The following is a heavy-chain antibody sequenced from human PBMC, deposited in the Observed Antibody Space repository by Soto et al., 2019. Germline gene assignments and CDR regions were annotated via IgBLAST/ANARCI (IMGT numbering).Heavy chain of an antibody. J-gene: IGHJ4*02. CDR3: ATESGSTYGYFDH. Sequence: PSQTLSLTCAISGDGVSSNSAAWNWIRQSPSRGLEWLGRTYYRSKWYNDYAIVVKSRITIKPDTSKNQFSLQLTSVTAADTAVYFCATESGSTYGYFDHWGQGTQVTVSS. CDR1: GDGVSSNSAA. D-gene: IGHD5-18*01. V-gene: IGHV6-1*01. CDR2: TYYRSKWYN.